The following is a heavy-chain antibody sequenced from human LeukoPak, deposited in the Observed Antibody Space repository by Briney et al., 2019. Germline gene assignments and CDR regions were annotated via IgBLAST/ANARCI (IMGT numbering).Heavy chain of an antibody. D-gene: IGHD1-26*01. CDR3: ARGYNRGSYYNY. J-gene: IGHJ4*02. CDR1: GGSFSGNY. Sequence: SETLSLTCVVYGGSFSGNYWSWIRQPPGKGLEWIGEINNSGSTNYNPSPKSRVTISVDTSKNQFSLKVSSVTAADTAVYYCARGYNRGSYYNYWGQGTLVTVSS. CDR2: INNSGST. V-gene: IGHV4-34*01.